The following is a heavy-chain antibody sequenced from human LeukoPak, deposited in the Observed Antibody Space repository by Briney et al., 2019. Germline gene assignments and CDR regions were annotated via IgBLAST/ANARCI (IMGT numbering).Heavy chain of an antibody. V-gene: IGHV4-39*01. J-gene: IGHJ4*02. CDR1: GGSISSSSYY. CDR3: ARHPYLTTPVDY. CDR2: FFYSGST. Sequence: SETLSLTCTVSGGSISSSSYYWGWIRQPPGKGLEWIGSFFYSGSTYYNPSLKSRVTISVDTSKNQFSLKLSSVTAADTAVYYCARHPYLTTPVDYWGQGTLVTVSS. D-gene: IGHD4-11*01.